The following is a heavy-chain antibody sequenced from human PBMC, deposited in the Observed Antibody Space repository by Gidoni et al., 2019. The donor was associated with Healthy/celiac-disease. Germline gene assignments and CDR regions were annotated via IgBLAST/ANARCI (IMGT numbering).Heavy chain of an antibody. CDR1: GFTFSSYA. CDR2: ISYDGSNK. Sequence: QVQLVESGGGVVQPGRSLRLSCAGSGFTFSSYAMHWFRQAPGKGLEWVAVISYDGSNKYYADPVKGRFTISRDNSKNTLYLQMNSLRAEDTAVYYCARDGLHISGFDYWGQGTLVTVSS. CDR3: ARDGLHISGFDY. D-gene: IGHD2-21*01. V-gene: IGHV3-30-3*01. J-gene: IGHJ4*02.